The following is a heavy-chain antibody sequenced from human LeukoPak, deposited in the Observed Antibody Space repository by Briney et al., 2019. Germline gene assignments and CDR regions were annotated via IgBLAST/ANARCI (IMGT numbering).Heavy chain of an antibody. J-gene: IGHJ6*03. CDR2: MNPNSGNT. V-gene: IGHV1-8*01. CDR3: ARALVVVVAANYMDV. D-gene: IGHD2-15*01. CDR1: GYTFTSYD. Sequence: ASVKVSCKASGYTFTSYDINWVRQATGQGLEWMGWMNPNSGNTGYAQKCQGRVTMTRNTSISTAYMELSSLRSEDTAVYYCARALVVVVAANYMDVWGKGTTVTVSS.